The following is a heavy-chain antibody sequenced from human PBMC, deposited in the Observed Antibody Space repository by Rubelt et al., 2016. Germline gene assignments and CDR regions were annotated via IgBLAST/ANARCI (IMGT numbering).Heavy chain of an antibody. CDR2: IYYSGST. D-gene: IGHD3-22*01. CDR3: ARDTYYDSSGYWGY. Sequence: QLQLQESGPGLVKPSETLSLTCTVSGGSISSSSYYWGWIRQPPGTGLEWIGSIYYSGSTYYNPSLKSRVTISVDTSKNQFSLKLSSVTAADTAVYYCARDTYYDSSGYWGYWGQGTLVTVSS. V-gene: IGHV4-39*07. CDR1: GGSISSSSYY. J-gene: IGHJ4*02.